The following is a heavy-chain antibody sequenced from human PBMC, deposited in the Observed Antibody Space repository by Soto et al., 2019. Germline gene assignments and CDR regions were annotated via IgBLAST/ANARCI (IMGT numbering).Heavy chain of an antibody. V-gene: IGHV1-24*01. CDR2: FDPEDGET. J-gene: IGHJ4*02. D-gene: IGHD3-3*01. CDR1: GYTLTELS. Sequence: ASVKVSFKVSGYTLTELSMHWLRQAPGKGLEWMGGFDPEDGETIYAQKFQGRVTMTEDTSTDTAYMELSSLRSEDTAVYYCATDYYFWSGYDYWGQGTLVTVSS. CDR3: ATDYYFWSGYDY.